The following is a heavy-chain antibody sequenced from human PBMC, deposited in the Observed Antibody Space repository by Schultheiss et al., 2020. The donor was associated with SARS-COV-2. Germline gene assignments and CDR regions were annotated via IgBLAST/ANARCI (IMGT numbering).Heavy chain of an antibody. CDR3: ARDKYGSSSGCSIDY. CDR1: GFTFSSYG. V-gene: IGHV3-33*01. CDR2: IWYDRSNK. Sequence: GGSLRLSCAASGFTFSSYGMHWVRQAPGKGLEWVAVIWYDRSNKYYVDLVKGRFTISRDNSKNTLYLQMNSLRAEDTAVYYCARDKYGSSSGCSIDYWGQGTLVTVSS. J-gene: IGHJ4*02. D-gene: IGHD6-6*01.